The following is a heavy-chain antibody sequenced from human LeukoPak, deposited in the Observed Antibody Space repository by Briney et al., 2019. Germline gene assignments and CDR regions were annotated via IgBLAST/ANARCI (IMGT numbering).Heavy chain of an antibody. V-gene: IGHV3-23*01. D-gene: IGHD3-22*01. CDR2: ISGSGGST. CDR1: GFTFSSYA. Sequence: GGSLRLSCAASGFTFSSYAMSWVRQAPGKGLEWVSAISGSGGSTYYADSVKGRFTISRDNSKNTLYLQMNSLRAEDTAVYYCAKDEDYDSSGSPFDYWGQGTLVTVSS. CDR3: AKDEDYDSSGSPFDY. J-gene: IGHJ4*02.